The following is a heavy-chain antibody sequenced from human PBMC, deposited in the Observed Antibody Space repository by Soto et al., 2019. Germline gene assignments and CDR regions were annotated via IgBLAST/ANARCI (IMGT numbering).Heavy chain of an antibody. D-gene: IGHD5-12*01. CDR2: TYYRSSWYN. V-gene: IGHV6-1*01. J-gene: IGHJ4*02. CDR1: GDSLSNNSAA. CDR3: ARDQGILVTIAQ. Sequence: STTRSRAWVISGDSLSNNSAAWNWIRQSPSTGPEWLGRTYYRSSWYNHYAESVKSLITINPATSKNPFSLHLQSVPPEDSAVSCCARDQGILVTIAQGGQGTLVTGST.